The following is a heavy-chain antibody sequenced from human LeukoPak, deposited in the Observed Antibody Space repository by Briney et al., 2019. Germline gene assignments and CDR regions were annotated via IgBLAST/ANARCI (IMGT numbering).Heavy chain of an antibody. CDR1: RFTFSNAW. J-gene: IGHJ4*02. Sequence: PGGSLRLSCAASRFTFSNAWMNWVRQAPGKGLEWVGRIKSKADGETTDYASPVKGRFTISRDDSNNMVYLQMNSLKIEDTAVYYCAIHEPNYAPYDFDDWGQGTLVTVSS. CDR2: IKSKADGETT. CDR3: AIHEPNYAPYDFDD. D-gene: IGHD4/OR15-4a*01. V-gene: IGHV3-15*01.